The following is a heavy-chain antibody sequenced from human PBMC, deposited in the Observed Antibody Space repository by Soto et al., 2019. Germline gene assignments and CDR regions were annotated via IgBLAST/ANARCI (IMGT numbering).Heavy chain of an antibody. D-gene: IGHD3-10*01. J-gene: IGHJ4*02. CDR3: TRDWEITVSTWSFGGF. CDR2: IIPFHGVT. CDR1: GGTFSPYT. V-gene: IGHV1-69*08. Sequence: QVQLVQSGAEVKKPGSSVKVSCKASGGTFSPYTINWVRQAPGQGLEWMGRIIPFHGVTNYAQKCQARVKITADKSTSTAYMELSGLRFEDTAMYYCTRDWEITVSTWSFGGFWCRGTLVTVSS.